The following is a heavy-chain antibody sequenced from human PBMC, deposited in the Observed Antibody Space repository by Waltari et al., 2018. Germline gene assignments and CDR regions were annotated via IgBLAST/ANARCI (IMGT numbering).Heavy chain of an antibody. V-gene: IGHV4-39*01. D-gene: IGHD5-12*01. CDR1: GVSITSNRHY. J-gene: IGHJ3*01. Sequence: QLQLQESGPRLVRPSETLSLICRVSGVSITSNRHYWAWIRQSPGQGLVWIGPVSYSGTTYTSPSLKSRVSVSRDTSKNQVSLILGSVTAADMAVYYCATYIGASVGTAAFDVWGQGTMVTVSS. CDR3: ATYIGASVGTAAFDV. CDR2: VSYSGTT.